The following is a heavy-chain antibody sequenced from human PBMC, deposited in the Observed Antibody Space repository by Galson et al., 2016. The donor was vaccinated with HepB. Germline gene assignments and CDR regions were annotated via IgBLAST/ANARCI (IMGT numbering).Heavy chain of an antibody. CDR3: AREGSGMTNFGVAFDF. D-gene: IGHD3-3*01. CDR1: GFTFSSYS. V-gene: IGHV3-21*01. J-gene: IGHJ4*02. Sequence: SLRLSCAASGFTFSSYSMHWVRQAPGKGLEWVSSVTGGSNFINYSDSVKGRFTISRDNAKNSLYLQMDSLRVEDTGFYYCAREGSGMTNFGVAFDFWGQGTRLTVSS. CDR2: VTGGSNFI.